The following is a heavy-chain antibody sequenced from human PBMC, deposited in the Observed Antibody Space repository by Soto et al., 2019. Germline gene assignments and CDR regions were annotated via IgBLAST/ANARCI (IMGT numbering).Heavy chain of an antibody. J-gene: IGHJ6*03. V-gene: IGHV1-8*01. CDR3: ARLSEESSSSNYYYFYMDV. Sequence: QVQLVQSGSEGKEPGASMKISCQASGYTFTRYDITWVRLATGQGLEWMGWMNPQTGNTAYAEKFQGRVTMTRSTSINTAYMELSGLRSEDTAVYYCARLSEESSSSNYYYFYMDVWGKGSTVTVSS. D-gene: IGHD6-6*01. CDR1: GYTFTRYD. CDR2: MNPQTGNT.